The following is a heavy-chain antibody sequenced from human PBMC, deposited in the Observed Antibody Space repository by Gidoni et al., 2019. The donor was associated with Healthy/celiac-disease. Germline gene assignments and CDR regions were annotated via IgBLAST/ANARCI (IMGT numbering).Heavy chain of an antibody. V-gene: IGHV3-74*01. Sequence: EVQLVESGGGLVQPGGSLRLSCAASGFTFSSYWMHWVRQAPGKGLVWVSRINSDGSSTSYADSVKGRFTISRDNAKNTLYLQMNSLRAEDTAVYYCARDPGYDYVWGSYRPGGGWFDPWGQGTLVTVSS. CDR1: GFTFSSYW. CDR2: INSDGSST. J-gene: IGHJ5*02. CDR3: ARDPGYDYVWGSYRPGGGWFDP. D-gene: IGHD3-16*02.